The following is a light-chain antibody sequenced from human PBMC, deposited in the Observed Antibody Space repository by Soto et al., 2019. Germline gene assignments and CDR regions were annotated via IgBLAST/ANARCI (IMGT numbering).Light chain of an antibody. V-gene: IGKV1-6*01. CDR3: LQDRSYLWT. CDR2: GXS. J-gene: IGKJ1*01. Sequence: AIQVTQSPTSLSASLGDRVTMPXRPSWDIRNYLGWYQQKQGXAPNXXXDGXSSLQRGGSSRLSGSGFGTDFTLTISSLQPEDSATYYCLQDRSYLWTFGQGTKVDI. CDR1: WDIRNY.